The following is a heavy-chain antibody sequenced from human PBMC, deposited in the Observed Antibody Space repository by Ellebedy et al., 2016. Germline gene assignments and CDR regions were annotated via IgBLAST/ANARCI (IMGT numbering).Heavy chain of an antibody. D-gene: IGHD7-27*01. Sequence: SETLSLXCAVSARSISSSNWWSCVRQPPGKGLEWIGEIYHSGSTNYNPSLKSRVTISVDKSKNQFSLKLSSVTAADTAVYYCARESGAYHSDWGQGTLVTVSS. J-gene: IGHJ4*02. CDR1: ARSISSSNW. CDR2: IYHSGST. V-gene: IGHV4-4*02. CDR3: ARESGAYHSD.